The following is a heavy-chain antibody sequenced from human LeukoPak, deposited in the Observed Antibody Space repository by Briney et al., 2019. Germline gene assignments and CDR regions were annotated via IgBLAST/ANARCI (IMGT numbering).Heavy chain of an antibody. J-gene: IGHJ4*02. V-gene: IGHV1-2*02. CDR2: INPNSGGT. D-gene: IGHD5-12*01. CDR3: ARVGVASIDWFDY. CDR1: GYTFTDYF. Sequence: EASVKVSCKASGYTFTDYFMHWVRQAPGHGLEWMGWINPNSGGTNYAQKFQGRVTMTRDTSISTAYMELSSLRSDDTAVYYCARVGVASIDWFDYWGQGTLVTVSS.